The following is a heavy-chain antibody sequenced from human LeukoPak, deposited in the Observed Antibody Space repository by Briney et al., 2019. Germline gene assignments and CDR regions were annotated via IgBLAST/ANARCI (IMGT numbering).Heavy chain of an antibody. Sequence: SETLSLTCTVSGYAITSGGFSWNWIRQPPGKGLEWIGYIYYSGSTYYNPSLKSRVTISVDTSKNQFSLKLSSVTAADTAVYYCARERVVPAALRGSYYYYYYMDVWGKGTTVTVSS. CDR3: ARERVVPAALRGSYYYYYYMDV. J-gene: IGHJ6*03. D-gene: IGHD2-2*01. CDR2: IYYSGST. CDR1: GYAITSGGFS. V-gene: IGHV4-30-4*01.